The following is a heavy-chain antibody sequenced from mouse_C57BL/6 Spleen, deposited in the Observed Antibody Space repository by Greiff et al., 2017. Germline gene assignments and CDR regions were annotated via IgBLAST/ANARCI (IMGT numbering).Heavy chain of an antibody. V-gene: IGHV1-72*01. CDR3: ARAEDYDGMNY. D-gene: IGHD2-4*01. CDR2: IAPNSGGT. J-gene: IGHJ2*01. Sequence: QVQLQQPGAELVKPGASVKLSCKASGYTFTSYWMHWVKQRPGRGLEWIGRIAPNSGGTKYNEKFKSKATLTVDKPSSPAYMQLSSLTSEDSAVYYCARAEDYDGMNYWGQGTTLTVSS. CDR1: GYTFTSYW.